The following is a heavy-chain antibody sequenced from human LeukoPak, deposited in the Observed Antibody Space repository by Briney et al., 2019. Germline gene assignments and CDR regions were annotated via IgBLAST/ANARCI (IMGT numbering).Heavy chain of an antibody. D-gene: IGHD3-16*01. J-gene: IGHJ4*02. Sequence: ASVKVSCKASGYTFTSYYMHWVRQAPGQGLEWMGIINPSGGSTSYAQKFQGRVTMTRDTSASTVYMELSSLRSEDTAVYYCARSMITFGGVNYWGQGTLVTVSS. CDR1: GYTFTSYY. CDR2: INPSGGST. CDR3: ARSMITFGGVNY. V-gene: IGHV1-46*01.